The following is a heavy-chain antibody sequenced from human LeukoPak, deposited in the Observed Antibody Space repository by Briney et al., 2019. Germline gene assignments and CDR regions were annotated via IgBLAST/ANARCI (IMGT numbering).Heavy chain of an antibody. Sequence: RGESLKISCKGSGYSFTNYWIGWVRQMPGKGLEWMGIIYPGDSDTRYSPSFQGQVTISADKSISTAYLQWSSLKASDTAMYYCARPVSTVAGTEVYFDFWGQGTLVTVSP. CDR3: ARPVSTVAGTEVYFDF. D-gene: IGHD6-19*01. V-gene: IGHV5-51*01. CDR1: GYSFTNYW. CDR2: IYPGDSDT. J-gene: IGHJ4*02.